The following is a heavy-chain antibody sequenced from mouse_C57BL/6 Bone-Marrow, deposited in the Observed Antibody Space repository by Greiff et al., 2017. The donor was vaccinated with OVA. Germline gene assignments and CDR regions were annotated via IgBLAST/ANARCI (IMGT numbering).Heavy chain of an antibody. CDR3: ARPLITTVVATYDAMDY. J-gene: IGHJ4*01. CDR1: GFTFSSYG. D-gene: IGHD1-1*01. V-gene: IGHV5-6*01. Sequence: EVMLVESGGDLVKPGGSLKLSCAASGFTFSSYGMSWVRQTPDKRLEWVATISSGGSYTYYPDSVKGRFTISRDNAKNTLYLQMSSLKSEDTAMYYCARPLITTVVATYDAMDYWGQGTSVTVSS. CDR2: ISSGGSYT.